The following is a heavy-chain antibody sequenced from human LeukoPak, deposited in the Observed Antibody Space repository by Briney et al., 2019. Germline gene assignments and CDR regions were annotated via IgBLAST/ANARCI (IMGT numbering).Heavy chain of an antibody. J-gene: IGHJ4*02. D-gene: IGHD6-19*01. CDR1: GFTFSTYV. Sequence: GGSLRLSCSASGFTFSTYVMHWVRQAPGKGLEWVAVISYDGSNKYYADSVKGRFTISRDNSKNTLFLQMNSLRAEDTAVYYCARDHAVAWLDYWGQGTLVTVSS. V-gene: IGHV3-30-3*01. CDR2: ISYDGSNK. CDR3: ARDHAVAWLDY.